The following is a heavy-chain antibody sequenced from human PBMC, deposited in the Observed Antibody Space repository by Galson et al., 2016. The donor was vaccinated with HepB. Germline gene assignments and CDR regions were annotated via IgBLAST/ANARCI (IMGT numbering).Heavy chain of an antibody. J-gene: IGHJ3*01. CDR1: GFTFSSYY. CDR3: AKRLRSSGSGGCNDAFDV. V-gene: IGHV3-74*01. Sequence: SLRLSCAASGFTFSSYYMHWVRQAPGKGLGWVSRIYRDASSTSYADYVKGRFTISRDNSKNTLYLQMNRLRAEDTALYYCAKRLRSSGSGGCNDAFDVWGQGTMVTGSS. CDR2: IYRDASST. D-gene: IGHD6-19*01.